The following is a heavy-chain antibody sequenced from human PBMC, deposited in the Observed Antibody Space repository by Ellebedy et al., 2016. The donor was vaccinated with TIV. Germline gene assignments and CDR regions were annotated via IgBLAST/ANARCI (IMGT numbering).Heavy chain of an antibody. CDR3: ASQYSSGWLVDY. CDR1: GFTFRSHD. V-gene: IGHV3-13*01. Sequence: GESLKISCAASGFTFRSHDIHWVRQATGKGLEWISAIGTAGDTYYSGSVKGRFTISRDNAKNSLYLQMNSLRAEDTAVYYCASQYSSGWLVDYWGQGTLVTVSS. D-gene: IGHD6-19*01. J-gene: IGHJ4*02. CDR2: IGTAGDT.